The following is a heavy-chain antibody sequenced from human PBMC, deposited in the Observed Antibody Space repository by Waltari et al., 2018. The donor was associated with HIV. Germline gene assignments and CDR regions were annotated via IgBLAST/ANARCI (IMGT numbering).Heavy chain of an antibody. CDR2: ISNDGNNK. D-gene: IGHD1-26*01. J-gene: IGHJ3*01. V-gene: IGHV3-30-3*01. CDR1: GLPFRRYT. CDR3: AREGEGTWEWHAFDV. Sequence: QVQLVESGGGVVQPGRSLRLSCAASGLPFRRYTIPWVRQAPGKGLEWVAVISNDGNNKYYAESVKGRFTISRDNSKNTLYLQMNSLRVEDTALYYCAREGEGTWEWHAFDVWGQETMVTVSS.